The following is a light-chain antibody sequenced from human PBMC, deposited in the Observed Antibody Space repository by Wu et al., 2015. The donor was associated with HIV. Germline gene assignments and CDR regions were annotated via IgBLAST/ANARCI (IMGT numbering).Light chain of an antibody. CDR2: ATS. CDR3: QQSGRSRN. Sequence: EIVLTQSPGTLSLSPGEGATLSRRASQSVGRNYLAWYQQKPGQAPRLLIYATSTRATDIPDRFSGSGSGTDFTLTISRLEPEDFAVYHCQQSGRSRNFGPGTKVDV. V-gene: IGKV3-20*01. J-gene: IGKJ3*01. CDR1: QSVGRNY.